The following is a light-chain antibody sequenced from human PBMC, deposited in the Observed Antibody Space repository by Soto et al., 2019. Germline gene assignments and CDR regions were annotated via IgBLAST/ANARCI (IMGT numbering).Light chain of an antibody. Sequence: QSALTQEPSLTVSPGGTVTLTCGSSTGAVTSNHHPYWFQQKAGQAPRTLIYDTSNKHSWTPARFSGSLLGDKAALTLSGAQPEDEAQYYCLLSYNAARVFGGGTKLTVL. CDR3: LLSYNAARV. CDR2: DTS. J-gene: IGLJ2*01. V-gene: IGLV7-46*01. CDR1: TGAVTSNHH.